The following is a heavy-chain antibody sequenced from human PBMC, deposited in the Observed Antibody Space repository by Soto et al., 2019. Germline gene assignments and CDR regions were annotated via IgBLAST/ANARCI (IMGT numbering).Heavy chain of an antibody. CDR1: GYTFTSYA. J-gene: IGHJ4*02. D-gene: IGHD5-18*01. CDR3: ARGLNGYLHYFDY. Sequence: ASVKVSCKASGYTFTSYAMHWVRQAPGQRLEWMGWINAGNGNTKYSQKFQGRVTITRDTSASTAYMELSSLRSEDTAVYYCARGLNGYLHYFDYWGQGTLVTVSA. CDR2: INAGNGNT. V-gene: IGHV1-3*01.